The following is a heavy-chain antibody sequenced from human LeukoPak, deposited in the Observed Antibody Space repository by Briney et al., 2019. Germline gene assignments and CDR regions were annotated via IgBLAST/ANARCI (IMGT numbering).Heavy chain of an antibody. V-gene: IGHV1-69*01. CDR2: IIPIFGTA. D-gene: IGHD2-2*01. Sequence: SVKVSCKASGGTFISYAISWVRQAPGQGLEWMGGIIPIFGTANYAQKFQGRVTITADESTSTAYMELSSLRSEDTAVYYCARDSDIVVVPAAIPGAYDAFDIWGQGTMVTVSS. CDR1: GGTFISYA. J-gene: IGHJ3*02. CDR3: ARDSDIVVVPAAIPGAYDAFDI.